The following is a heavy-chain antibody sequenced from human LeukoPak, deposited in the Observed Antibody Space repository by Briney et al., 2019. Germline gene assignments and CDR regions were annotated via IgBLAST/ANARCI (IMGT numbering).Heavy chain of an antibody. V-gene: IGHV3-21*01. J-gene: IGHJ4*02. CDR1: GFTFSSYS. CDR3: ARDSGSYWSDY. CDR2: ISSSSSYI. D-gene: IGHD1-26*01. Sequence: GGSLRLSCAASGFTFSSYSMNLVRQAPGKGLEWVSSISSSSSYIYYADSVKGRFTISRDNAKNSLYLQMNSLRAEDTAVYYCARDSGSYWSDYWGQGTLVTVSS.